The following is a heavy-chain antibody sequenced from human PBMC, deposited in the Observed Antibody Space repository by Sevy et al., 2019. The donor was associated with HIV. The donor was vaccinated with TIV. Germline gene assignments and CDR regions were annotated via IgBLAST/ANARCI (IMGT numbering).Heavy chain of an antibody. CDR1: GFTFSHHN. CDR2: ISKSGSTT. Sequence: GGSLRLSCAASGFTFSHHNMNWVRQAPGKGLEWISYISKSGSTTYFAVPVRGPFTIARDNAKNSPVLEMHRLTDEDTAVYYCAREENRELGTIPLDSWGRGTQVTVSS. V-gene: IGHV3-48*02. CDR3: AREENRELGTIPLDS. J-gene: IGHJ4*02. D-gene: IGHD7-27*01.